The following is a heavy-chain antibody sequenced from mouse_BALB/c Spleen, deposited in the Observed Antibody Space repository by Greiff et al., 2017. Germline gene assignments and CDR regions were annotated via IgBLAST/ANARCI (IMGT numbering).Heavy chain of an antibody. CDR2: ISSCSSTI. J-gene: IGHJ3*01. V-gene: IGHV5-17*02. D-gene: IGHD2-13*01. CDR3: ARSGGSYDGDSFAY. Sequence: DVHLVESGGGLVQPGGSRKLSCAASGFTFSSFGMHWVRQAPEKGLEWVAYISSCSSTIYYADTVKGRFTISRDNPKNTLYLQMTSLRSEDTAMYSCARSGGSYDGDSFAYWGQGTLVTVSA. CDR1: GFTFSSFG.